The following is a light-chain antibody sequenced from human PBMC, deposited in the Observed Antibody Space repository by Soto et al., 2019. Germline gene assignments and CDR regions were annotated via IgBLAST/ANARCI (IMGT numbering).Light chain of an antibody. Sequence: IRRTHKPISFSATTRDKATLPCRASQGISSYLAWYQQKPGKAPKLLIYAASTLQSGVPSRFSGSGSGTDFTLTISCLQSEDFATYYCLQDHDDSWTFGQRTMADVK. CDR1: QGISSY. V-gene: IGKV1-8*01. J-gene: IGKJ1*01. CDR2: AAS. CDR3: LQDHDDSWT.